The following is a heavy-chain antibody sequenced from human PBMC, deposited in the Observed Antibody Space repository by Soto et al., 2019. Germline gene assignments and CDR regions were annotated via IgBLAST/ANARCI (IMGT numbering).Heavy chain of an antibody. CDR2: IDTSGAT. Sequence: GGSLRLSCVASGFTFSSYDMYWVRQVTGKGLEWVSFIDTSGATYYPGSVKGRFTLSRENAKNSVYLQMNSLRAGDTAVYYCARALTTVSTFYGMDVWGQGTTVTAP. V-gene: IGHV3-13*01. CDR3: ARALTTVSTFYGMDV. J-gene: IGHJ6*02. D-gene: IGHD4-4*01. CDR1: GFTFSSYD.